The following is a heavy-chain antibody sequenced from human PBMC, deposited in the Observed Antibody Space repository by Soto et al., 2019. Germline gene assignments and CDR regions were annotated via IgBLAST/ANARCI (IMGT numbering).Heavy chain of an antibody. CDR2: IWFDGSNK. CDR3: ARAAYCSSTKCHFYYGMDV. Sequence: PGGSLRLSCAASGFTFSNYGMHWVRQAPGKGLEWVAVIWFDGSNKDYPDSVKGRFTISRDNSRNTMDLQMHSLRAEDTAVYYCARAAYCSSTKCHFYYGMDVWGQGTTVTVSS. CDR1: GFTFSNYG. D-gene: IGHD2-2*01. J-gene: IGHJ6*02. V-gene: IGHV3-33*01.